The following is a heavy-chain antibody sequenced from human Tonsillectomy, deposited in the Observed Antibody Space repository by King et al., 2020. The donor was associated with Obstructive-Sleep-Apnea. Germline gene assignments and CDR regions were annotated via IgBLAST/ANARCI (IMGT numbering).Heavy chain of an antibody. D-gene: IGHD6-13*01. CDR2: IDPSDSYT. J-gene: IGHJ4*02. Sequence: VQLVESGAEVKKPGESLRSSCKGSGYSFTSFWINWVRQMPGKGLEWMGRIDPSDSYTNYSPSFQGHVTISADKSISTAYLQWSSLKASDTAMYYCARQGYNSSWVTDYWGQGTLVTVSS. V-gene: IGHV5-10-1*03. CDR3: ARQGYNSSWVTDY. CDR1: GYSFTSFW.